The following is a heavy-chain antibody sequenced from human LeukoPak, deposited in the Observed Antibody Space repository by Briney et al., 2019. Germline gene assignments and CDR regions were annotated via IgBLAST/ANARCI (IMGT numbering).Heavy chain of an antibody. Sequence: PGRSLRLSCAASGFTFSNYAIHWVRQAPGKGLEWVAVISYDGSTKYNADSVKGRFTISRDNSKNTLYLQMNSLRPEDTAVYYCAKRYYYGSGSYYNVNWFDPWGQGTLVTVSS. CDR3: AKRYYYGSGSYYNVNWFDP. CDR1: GFTFSNYA. J-gene: IGHJ5*02. CDR2: ISYDGSTK. D-gene: IGHD3-10*01. V-gene: IGHV3-30*04.